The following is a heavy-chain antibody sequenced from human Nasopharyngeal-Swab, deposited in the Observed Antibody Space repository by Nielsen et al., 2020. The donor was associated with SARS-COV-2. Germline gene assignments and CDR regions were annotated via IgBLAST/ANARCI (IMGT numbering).Heavy chain of an antibody. Sequence: GESLKISCKGSGYSFTSYWINWVRQMPGKGLEWMGRMDPDDANTNYRPSFQGHVTISADNSISTAYLQWRSLRASDTAMYYCARHISTGYYYYYMDVWGKGSIVTVSS. CDR2: MDPDDANT. J-gene: IGHJ6*03. CDR3: ARHISTGYYYYYMDV. CDR1: GYSFTSYW. D-gene: IGHD3-9*01. V-gene: IGHV5-10-1*01.